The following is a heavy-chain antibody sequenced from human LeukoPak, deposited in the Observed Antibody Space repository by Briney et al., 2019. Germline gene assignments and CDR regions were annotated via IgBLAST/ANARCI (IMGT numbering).Heavy chain of an antibody. CDR2: ISSSSSYI. CDR1: GFTFSSYS. V-gene: IGHV3-21*01. Sequence: GGSLRLSCAASGFTFSSYSMNWVRQVPGKGLEWVSSISSSSSYIYYADSVKGRFTISRDNAKNSLYLQMNSLRAEDTAVYYCARHGICGGDCYLGDDYWGQGTLVTGSS. J-gene: IGHJ4*02. D-gene: IGHD2-21*02. CDR3: ARHGICGGDCYLGDDY.